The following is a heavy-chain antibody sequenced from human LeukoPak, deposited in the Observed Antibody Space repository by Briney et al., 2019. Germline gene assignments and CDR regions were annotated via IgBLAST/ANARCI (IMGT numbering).Heavy chain of an antibody. D-gene: IGHD3-3*01. CDR2: VYYSGST. J-gene: IGHJ4*02. V-gene: IGHV4-59*08. Sequence: PSETLSLTCTVSGASISSYYWSWIRQPPGKGLEWIGYVYYSGSTEYNPSLKSRVTISVDTSKNQFSLKWSSVTAADTAVYYCAGERGFWRDNYWGQGTLVTVSS. CDR3: AGERGFWRDNY. CDR1: GASISSYY.